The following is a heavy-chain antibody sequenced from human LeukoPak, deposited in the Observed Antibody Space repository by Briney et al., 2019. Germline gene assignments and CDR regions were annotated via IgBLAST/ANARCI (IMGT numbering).Heavy chain of an antibody. Sequence: PGGSLRLSCTTSGFTFSDYYMSWVRQVPGKGLEWVSGIRVSGSTYYPDSVTGRFTISRDNSENTLYPQMSGLRAEDTAIYYCAKGTGDTAYYFDFWGQGVLVTVSS. CDR3: AKGTGDTAYYFDF. CDR1: GFTFSDYY. J-gene: IGHJ4*02. D-gene: IGHD7-27*01. V-gene: IGHV3-23*01. CDR2: IRVSGST.